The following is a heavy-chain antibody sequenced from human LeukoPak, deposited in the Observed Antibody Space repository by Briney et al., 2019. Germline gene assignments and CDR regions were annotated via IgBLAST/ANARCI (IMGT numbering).Heavy chain of an antibody. CDR3: AKVPYGDYDNDAFDI. Sequence: PGRSLRLSCAASGFTFSSYGMHWVRQAPGKGLEWVAVISYDGSNKYYADSVKGRFTISRDNSKNTLYLQMNSLRAEDTAVYYCAKVPYGDYDNDAFDIWGQGTMVTVSS. V-gene: IGHV3-30*18. D-gene: IGHD4-17*01. CDR1: GFTFSSYG. J-gene: IGHJ3*02. CDR2: ISYDGSNK.